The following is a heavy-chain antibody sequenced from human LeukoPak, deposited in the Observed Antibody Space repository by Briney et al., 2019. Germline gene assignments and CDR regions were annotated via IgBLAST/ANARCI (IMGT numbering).Heavy chain of an antibody. D-gene: IGHD3-10*01. CDR1: GGTFSSYV. Sequence: ASVKVSCKASGGTFSSYVINWVRQAPGQGLEWMGGIIPIFGTANYAQKFQGRVTITADESTSTAYMELSSLRSEDTAVYYCATRTYYYGSGSYLVLGYFDYWGQGTLVTVSS. CDR3: ATRTYYYGSGSYLVLGYFDY. CDR2: IIPIFGTA. V-gene: IGHV1-69*13. J-gene: IGHJ4*02.